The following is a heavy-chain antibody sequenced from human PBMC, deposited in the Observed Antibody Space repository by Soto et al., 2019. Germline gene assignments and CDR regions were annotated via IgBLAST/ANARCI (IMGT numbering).Heavy chain of an antibody. CDR1: GYTLTELS. CDR3: ATARRDGYNSYYFDY. D-gene: IGHD5-12*01. Sequence: ASVKVSCKASGYTLTELSMHWVRQAPGKGLEWMGGFDPEDGETIYAQKFQGRVTMTEDTSTDTAYMELSSLRSEDTAVYYCATARRDGYNSYYFDYWGQGTLVTVSS. V-gene: IGHV1-24*01. J-gene: IGHJ4*02. CDR2: FDPEDGET.